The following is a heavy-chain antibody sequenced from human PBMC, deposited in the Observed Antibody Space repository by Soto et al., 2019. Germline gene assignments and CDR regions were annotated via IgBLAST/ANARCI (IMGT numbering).Heavy chain of an antibody. CDR3: AKDSIRYDFWSGCDDY. D-gene: IGHD3-3*01. V-gene: IGHV3-23*01. CDR2: ISGSGGST. Sequence: VGSLRLSCAASGFTFSSHAMRWVRQAQGKGLEWVSAISGSGGSTYYADSVKGRFTISRDNSKNTLYLQMNSLRAEDTAVYYCAKDSIRYDFWSGCDDYWGEGTLVT. J-gene: IGHJ4*02. CDR1: GFTFSSHA.